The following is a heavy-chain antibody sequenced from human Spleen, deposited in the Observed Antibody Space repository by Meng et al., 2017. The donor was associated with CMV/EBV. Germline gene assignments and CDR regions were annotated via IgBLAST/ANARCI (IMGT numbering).Heavy chain of an antibody. CDR2: INSDGSGT. Sequence: LSCAASGFTFSSFAMNWVRQAPGKGLVWVSRINSDGSGTTYADSVKGRFTISRDNAKNTLYLQMNSLRAEDTAVYYCARGNAHAFDYWGQGTLVTVSS. J-gene: IGHJ4*02. CDR3: ARGNAHAFDY. D-gene: IGHD1-1*01. CDR1: GFTFSSFA. V-gene: IGHV3-74*01.